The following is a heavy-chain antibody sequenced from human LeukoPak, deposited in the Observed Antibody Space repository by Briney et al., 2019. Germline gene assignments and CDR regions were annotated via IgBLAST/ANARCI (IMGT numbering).Heavy chain of an antibody. D-gene: IGHD3-22*01. Sequence: GGSLRLSCAASGDTFSSYSMNWVRQAPGKGLEWVSSISSSSSYIYYADSVKGRYTISRDDAKNSLYLQTNSLRAEDTGVYYCGASPPGGYENSGYYPEYFQHWGQGTLVTVSS. CDR2: ISSSSSYI. V-gene: IGHV3-21*01. CDR3: GASPPGGYENSGYYPEYFQH. CDR1: GDTFSSYS. J-gene: IGHJ1*01.